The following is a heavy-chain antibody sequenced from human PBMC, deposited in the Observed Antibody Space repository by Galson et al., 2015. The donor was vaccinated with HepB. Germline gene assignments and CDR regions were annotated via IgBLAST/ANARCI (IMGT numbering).Heavy chain of an antibody. V-gene: IGHV3-30*04. D-gene: IGHD1-14*01. J-gene: IGHJ3*02. CDR1: GFTFSTYA. CDR2: ISYDGSNK. CDR3: ARDNRWNAFDI. Sequence: SLRLSCAASGFTFSTYAMHWVRQAPGKGLEWVAVISYDGSNKYYADSVKGRFTISRDNSKNTLYLQMNSLRAEDTAIYYCARDNRWNAFDIWGQGTVVTVSS.